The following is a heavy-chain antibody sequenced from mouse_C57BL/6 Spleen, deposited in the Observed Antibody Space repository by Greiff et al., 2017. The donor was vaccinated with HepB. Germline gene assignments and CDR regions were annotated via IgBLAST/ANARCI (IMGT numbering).Heavy chain of an antibody. CDR3: ARDSGSSSYYFDY. CDR1: GFTFSSYD. Sequence: EVKLMESGGGLVKPGGSLKLSCAASGFTFSSYDMSWVRQTPEKGLEWVATISDGGSYTYYPDNVKGRFIMSRDKAKNNLYLQMIHLKSEDTAMYYCARDSGSSSYYFDYWGQGTTLTVSS. D-gene: IGHD1-1*01. V-gene: IGHV5-4*01. CDR2: ISDGGSYT. J-gene: IGHJ2*01.